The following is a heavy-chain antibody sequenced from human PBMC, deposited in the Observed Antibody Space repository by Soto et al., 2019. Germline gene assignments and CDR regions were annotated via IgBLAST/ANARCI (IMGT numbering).Heavy chain of an antibody. J-gene: IGHJ6*02. D-gene: IGHD2-15*01. CDR3: AGRYCSGGSCYNYYGMDV. Sequence: SVKVSCKASGFTFSSSAVQWVRQARGQRLEWIGWIVVGSGKTNYAQKFQERVTITRDMSTSTAYMELSSLRSEDTAVYYCAGRYCSGGSCYNYYGMDVWGQGTTVTVSS. CDR2: IVVGSGKT. V-gene: IGHV1-58*01. CDR1: GFTFSSSA.